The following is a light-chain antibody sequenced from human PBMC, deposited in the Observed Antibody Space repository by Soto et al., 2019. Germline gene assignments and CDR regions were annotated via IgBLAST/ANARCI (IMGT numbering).Light chain of an antibody. Sequence: EIVLTQSPGTLSLSPGERATLSCRASQSVSNNYLAWYQQKPGQAPRLLIYGASNRATGIPDRFSGSGSGTDFALTISSLQAEDVAVYYCQQYWDTPWTFGQGTKVDIK. CDR3: QQYWDTPWT. J-gene: IGKJ1*01. CDR2: GAS. CDR1: QSVSNNY. V-gene: IGKV3-20*01.